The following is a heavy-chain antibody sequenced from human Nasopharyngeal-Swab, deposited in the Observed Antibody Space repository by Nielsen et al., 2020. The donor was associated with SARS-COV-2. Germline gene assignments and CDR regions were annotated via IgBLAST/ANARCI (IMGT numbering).Heavy chain of an antibody. D-gene: IGHD2-15*01. V-gene: IGHV4-59*01. Sequence: SETLSLTCTVSGGSITDYYWSWIRQPPGKGLQWIGFIYYSGSTNYNPSPESRVTISVDTSRTQFSLRLTSVTAADTAVYYCARGHTKLGYCSGVTCLTYYFDYWGQGTLVTVSS. CDR1: GGSITDYY. J-gene: IGHJ4*02. CDR2: IYYSGST. CDR3: ARGHTKLGYCSGVTCLTYYFDY.